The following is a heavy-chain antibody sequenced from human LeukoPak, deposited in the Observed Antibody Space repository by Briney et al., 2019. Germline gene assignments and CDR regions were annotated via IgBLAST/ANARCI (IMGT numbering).Heavy chain of an antibody. CDR1: GFTFSSYW. Sequence: GGSLRLSCAASGFTFSSYWMSWVRQAPGKGLEWVSYISSSSSTIYYADSVKGRFTISRDNAKNSLYLQMNSLRAEDTAVYYCARALRNKRLYFDYWGQGTLVTVSS. CDR2: ISSSSSTI. D-gene: IGHD1/OR15-1a*01. V-gene: IGHV3-48*01. J-gene: IGHJ4*02. CDR3: ARALRNKRLYFDY.